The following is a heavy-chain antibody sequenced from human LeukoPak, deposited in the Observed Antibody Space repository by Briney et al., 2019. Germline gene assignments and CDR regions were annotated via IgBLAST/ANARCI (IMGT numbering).Heavy chain of an antibody. CDR3: AREPHIYYGSGSHWDY. CDR2: INWSGGST. CDR1: RFTFDDYA. V-gene: IGHV3-20*04. J-gene: IGHJ4*02. D-gene: IGHD3-10*01. Sequence: PEGSLRLSCAASRFTFDDYAMSWVRQAPGKGLEWVSGINWSGGSTGYADSVKGRFTISRDNAKNSLYLQMNSLRAEDTALYYCAREPHIYYGSGSHWDYWGQGTLVTVSS.